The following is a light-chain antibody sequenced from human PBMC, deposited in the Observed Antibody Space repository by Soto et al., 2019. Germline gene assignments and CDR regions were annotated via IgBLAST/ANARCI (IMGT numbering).Light chain of an antibody. CDR1: SSNIGAGFD. V-gene: IGLV1-40*01. CDR3: QSSDSSMSRI. CDR2: GNT. Sequence: QSVLTXPPSVSGAPGQRVTISCTGSSSNIGAGFDVHWYQQLPGTAPRLVIYGNTNRPSGVPDRFSGSKSGTSASLAITGLQAEDEADYYCQSSDSSMSRIFGTGTKVTVL. J-gene: IGLJ1*01.